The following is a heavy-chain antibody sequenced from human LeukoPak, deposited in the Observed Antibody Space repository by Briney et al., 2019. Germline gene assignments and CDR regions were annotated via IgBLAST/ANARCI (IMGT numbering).Heavy chain of an antibody. CDR3: ARSPRSYYYYMGV. CDR2: INWNGGST. J-gene: IGHJ6*03. Sequence: GGSLRLSCAASGCTFDDYGMSWVRQAPGKGMEWVSGINWNGGSTGYADSVKGRFTISRDNAKNSLYLQMNSLRAEDTALYYCARSPRSYYYYMGVWGKGTTVTVSS. CDR1: GCTFDDYG. V-gene: IGHV3-20*04.